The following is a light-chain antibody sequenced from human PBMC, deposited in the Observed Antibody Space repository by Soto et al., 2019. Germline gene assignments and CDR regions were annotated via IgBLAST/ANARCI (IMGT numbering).Light chain of an antibody. Sequence: QSALTQPASVSGSPGRSITISCTGTSSDVGGYKYVSWYQQHPDKAPKLIIFEVSNRPSGISSRFSGSKSGNTASLTISGLQAEDEADYYCASNTSSSTSVIFGRGTRSPSS. CDR2: EVS. V-gene: IGLV2-14*01. CDR1: SSDVGGYKY. CDR3: ASNTSSSTSVI. J-gene: IGLJ6*01.